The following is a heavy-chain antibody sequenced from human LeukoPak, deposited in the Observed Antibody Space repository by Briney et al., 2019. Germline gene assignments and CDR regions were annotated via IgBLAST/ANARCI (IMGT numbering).Heavy chain of an antibody. CDR2: INHSGST. Sequence: KASETLSLTCAVYGGSFSGYYWSWIRQPRGKGLEWMGEINHSGSTNYNPSLKSRVTISVDTSKNQFSLKLSSVTAADTAVYYCARGRGVVVAALFDYWGQGTLVTVSS. D-gene: IGHD2-15*01. J-gene: IGHJ4*02. CDR3: ARGRGVVVAALFDY. V-gene: IGHV4-34*01. CDR1: GGSFSGYY.